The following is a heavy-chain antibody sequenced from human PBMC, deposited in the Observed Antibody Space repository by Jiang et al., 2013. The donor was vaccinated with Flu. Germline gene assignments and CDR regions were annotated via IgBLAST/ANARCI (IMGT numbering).Heavy chain of an antibody. Sequence: SQTLSLTCAISGDSVSSNSAAWNWIRQSPSRGLEWLGRTYYRSKWYNDYAVSVKSRITINPDTSKNQFSLQLNSVTPEDTAVYYCARDRYSYGYSYKVRGDYYYGMDVWGQGTTVTVSS. V-gene: IGHV6-1*01. CDR2: TYYRSKWYN. J-gene: IGHJ6*02. D-gene: IGHD5-18*01. CDR1: GDSVSSNSAA. CDR3: ARDRYSYGYSYKVRGDYYYGMDV.